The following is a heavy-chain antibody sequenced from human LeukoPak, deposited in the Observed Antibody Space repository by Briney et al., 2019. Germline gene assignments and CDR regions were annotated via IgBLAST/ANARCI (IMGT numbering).Heavy chain of an antibody. D-gene: IGHD2/OR15-2a*01. CDR3: TRDIISDY. CDR2: IRSKAYGGTT. V-gene: IGHV3-49*03. CDR1: DFTLGVYV. Sequence: GGSLRLSSTASDFTLGVYVMSGFRKAPGKGLEWVGFIRSKAYGGTTEYAASVKGRFTISRDDSKSIAYLQMNSLKTEDTAVYYCTRDIISDYWGQGTLVTASS. J-gene: IGHJ4*02.